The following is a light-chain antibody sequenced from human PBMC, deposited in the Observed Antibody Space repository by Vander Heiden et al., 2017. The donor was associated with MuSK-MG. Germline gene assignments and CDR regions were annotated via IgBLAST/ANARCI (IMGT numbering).Light chain of an antibody. CDR3: CSYAGSYTYV. J-gene: IGLJ1*01. CDR2: DVS. Sequence: QSALTQPRSVSGSPGQSVTISCTGTSSDVGGYNYVSWYQQHPGNPPKLMMYDVSKRPSGVPDRFSGSKSGNTASLTISGLQAEDEAYYYCCSYAGSYTYVFGTGTKVTVL. CDR1: SSDVGGYNY. V-gene: IGLV2-11*01.